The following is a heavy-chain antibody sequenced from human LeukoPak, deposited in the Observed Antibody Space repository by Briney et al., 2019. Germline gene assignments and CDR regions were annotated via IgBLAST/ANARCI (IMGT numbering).Heavy chain of an antibody. CDR2: INPDTGGT. Sequence: ASVKVSCKASGYIFTDYYMHWVRQAPGQGLEWLGWINPDTGGTIYAQKFQGRVTMTSDTSISTAYMDLSRLRSEDTAIYYCARVILGATGIDYWGQGTLVTVSS. V-gene: IGHV1-2*02. J-gene: IGHJ4*02. D-gene: IGHD1-26*01. CDR3: ARVILGATGIDY. CDR1: GYIFTDYY.